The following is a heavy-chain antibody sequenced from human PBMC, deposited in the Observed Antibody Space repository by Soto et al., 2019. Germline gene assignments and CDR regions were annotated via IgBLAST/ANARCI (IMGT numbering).Heavy chain of an antibody. J-gene: IGHJ4*02. CDR1: GFSLSTSGVG. CDR2: IYWDDDK. D-gene: IGHD1-1*01. CDR3: AHTFRDNNEYYCAQ. V-gene: IGHV2-5*02. Sequence: QITLKESGPTLVKPTQTLTLTCTFSGFSLSTSGVGVGWIRQPPGKALEWLALIYWDDDKHYTPSLRPRLTITADTSKNQVVFTMIRMDPVDTATYYCAHTFRDNNEYYCAQWGQGTPVTVSS.